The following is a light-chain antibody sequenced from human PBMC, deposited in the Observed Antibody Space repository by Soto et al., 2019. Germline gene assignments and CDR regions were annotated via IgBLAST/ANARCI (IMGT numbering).Light chain of an antibody. Sequence: QSALTQPASVSGSPGQSITISCTGTSSDVGGYNYVSWYQHHPGKAPKVIIYEVSNRPSGVSSRFSGSKSGNTASLIISGLQAEDEADYFCSSYTSSSTLVFGGGTKLTVL. CDR2: EVS. CDR1: SSDVGGYNY. J-gene: IGLJ3*02. CDR3: SSYTSSSTLV. V-gene: IGLV2-14*01.